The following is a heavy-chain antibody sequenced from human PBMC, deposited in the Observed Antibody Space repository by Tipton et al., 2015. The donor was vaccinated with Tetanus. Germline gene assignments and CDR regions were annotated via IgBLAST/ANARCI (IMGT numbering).Heavy chain of an antibody. CDR2: ISPRATYR. J-gene: IGHJ4*02. D-gene: IGHD3-9*01. V-gene: IGHV3-21*01. CDR3: ARVHVGLTEPCDY. CDR1: GSSFSSSN. Sequence: TLSLTCTVSGSSFSSSNDYWAWIRQAPGKGLEWVSSISPRATYRYYADSVKGRFTISRDDAKNSLFLQMNSLRVEDTAVYFCARVHVGLTEPCDYWGQGILVTVSS.